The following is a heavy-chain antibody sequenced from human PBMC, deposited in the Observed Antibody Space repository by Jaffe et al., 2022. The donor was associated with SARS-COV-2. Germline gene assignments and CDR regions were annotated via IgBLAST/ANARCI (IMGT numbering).Heavy chain of an antibody. D-gene: IGHD3-10*01. CDR2: ISDSGFST. CDR1: GFTFSSYA. J-gene: IGHJ5*02. CDR3: AKVLTSYGSGSWP. Sequence: EPQLVESGGGLVQPGGSLRLSCAASGFTFSSYAMTWVRQAPGKGLEWVSAISDSGFSTYYADSVKGRFTVSRDNSRNTVYLQMHSLRAEDTAVYYCAKVLTSYGSGSWPWGQGTLVTVSS. V-gene: IGHV3-23*04.